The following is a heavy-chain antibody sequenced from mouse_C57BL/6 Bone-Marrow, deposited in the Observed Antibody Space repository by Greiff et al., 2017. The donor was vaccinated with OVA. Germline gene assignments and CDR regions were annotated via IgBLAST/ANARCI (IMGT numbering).Heavy chain of an antibody. D-gene: IGHD1-1*01. V-gene: IGHV1-15*01. CDR1: GYTFTDYE. CDR3: TTSYGSSFYWYVDV. Sequence: VQLQQSGAELVRPGASVTLSCKASGYTFTDYEMHWVKQTPVHGLEWIGAIDPETGGTAYNQKFKGKAILTADKSSSTAYMELRSLTSEDSAVYYCTTSYGSSFYWYVDVWGTGTTVTVSS. J-gene: IGHJ1*03. CDR2: IDPETGGT.